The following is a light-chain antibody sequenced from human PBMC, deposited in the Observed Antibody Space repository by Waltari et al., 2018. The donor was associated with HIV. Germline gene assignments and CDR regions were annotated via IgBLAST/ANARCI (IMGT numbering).Light chain of an antibody. Sequence: QLVLTQSPSASASLGASVKPTCTLSSGHTNYAIAWHQQQPEKGTLYLMTVKSDGSHRKGDGIPDRFSGSSSGAARYLTISSLQAEDEADYYCQTWGIGFQVFGGGTKLTVL. CDR3: QTWGIGFQV. CDR2: VKSDGSH. J-gene: IGLJ3*02. CDR1: SGHTNYA. V-gene: IGLV4-69*01.